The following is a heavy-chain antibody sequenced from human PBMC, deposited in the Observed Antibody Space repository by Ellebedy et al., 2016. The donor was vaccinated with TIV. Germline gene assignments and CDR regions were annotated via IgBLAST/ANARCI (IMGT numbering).Heavy chain of an antibody. V-gene: IGHV4-4*02. J-gene: IGHJ4*02. D-gene: IGHD6-19*01. CDR2: IYHTGST. CDR3: ARGTYSSGWYVGTYYFDY. Sequence: SETLSLTCGVSGGSISSSNWWSWVRPPPGKGLAWIGEIYHTGSTNYNPSLKSRVTISVDKSKNQFSLKLSSVTAADTAVYYCARGTYSSGWYVGTYYFDYWGQGTLVTVSS. CDR1: GGSISSSNW.